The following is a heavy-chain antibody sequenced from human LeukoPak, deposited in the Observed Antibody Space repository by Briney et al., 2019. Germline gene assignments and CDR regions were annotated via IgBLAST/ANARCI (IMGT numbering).Heavy chain of an antibody. CDR1: GFTFSSYA. CDR2: ISGSGGST. V-gene: IGHV3-23*01. CDR3: AKSYYYGSGSYYNGAPFDY. Sequence: GGSLRLSRAASGFTFSSYAMSWVRQAPGRGLEWVSAISGSGGSTYYADSVKGRFTISRDNSKNTLYLQMNSLRAEDTAVYYCAKSYYYGSGSYYNGAPFDYWGQGTLVTVSS. J-gene: IGHJ4*02. D-gene: IGHD3-10*01.